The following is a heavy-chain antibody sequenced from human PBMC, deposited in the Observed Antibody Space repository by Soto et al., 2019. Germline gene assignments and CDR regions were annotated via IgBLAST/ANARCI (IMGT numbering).Heavy chain of an antibody. V-gene: IGHV1-69*13. CDR1: GGTFSSYA. D-gene: IGHD2-2*02. J-gene: IGHJ6*02. CDR2: IIPIFGTA. CDR3: ARPSPNCSSTSCYRQPVYYYYYYGMDV. Sequence: SVKVSCKASGGTFSSYAISWVRQAPGQGLEWMGGIIPIFGTANYAQKFQGRVTITADESTSTAYMELSSLRSEDTAVYYCARPSPNCSSTSCYRQPVYYYYYYGMDVWGQGTTVTVSS.